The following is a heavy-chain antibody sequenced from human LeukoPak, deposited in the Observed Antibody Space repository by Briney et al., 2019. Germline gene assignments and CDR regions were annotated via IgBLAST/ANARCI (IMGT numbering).Heavy chain of an antibody. Sequence: SVKVSCKASGVTFSSYVISWLRQAPGQGLEWMGGIIPIFGTANYTQKFQGRVTITADESTSTAYMELSSLRSEDTAVYYCARSVYGGSYYGGYYYIDVWGKGTTVTVSS. D-gene: IGHD1-26*01. CDR3: ARSVYGGSYYGGYYYIDV. CDR1: GVTFSSYV. CDR2: IIPIFGTA. J-gene: IGHJ6*03. V-gene: IGHV1-69*01.